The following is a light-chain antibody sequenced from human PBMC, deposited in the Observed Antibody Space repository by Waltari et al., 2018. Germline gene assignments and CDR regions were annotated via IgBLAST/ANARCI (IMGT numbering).Light chain of an antibody. CDR1: SIDVGGHNF. J-gene: IGLJ2*01. Sequence: QSALTQPASVSGSPGPSITISCTGTSIDVGGHNFVPWDQQHPGKAPKLIIFGVTNRPAGISDRFSGSKSGNTASLTISWLQAEDEGDYYCSSYRSSAIVVFGGGTKLSVL. CDR3: SSYRSSAIVV. V-gene: IGLV2-14*03. CDR2: GVT.